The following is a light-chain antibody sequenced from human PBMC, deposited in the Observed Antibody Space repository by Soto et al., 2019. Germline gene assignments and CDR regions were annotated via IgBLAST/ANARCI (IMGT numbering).Light chain of an antibody. CDR2: GAS. CDR3: QQYNNWPPPIT. CDR1: QSISSN. V-gene: IGKV3-15*01. Sequence: EIVMTQSPATLSVSPGERATLSCRASQSISSNLAWYQQKPGQAPRLLIYGASTRATNIPARFLGSGSETEFTLTISSLQSEDFAVYYCQQYNNWPPPITFGQGTRLEIK. J-gene: IGKJ5*01.